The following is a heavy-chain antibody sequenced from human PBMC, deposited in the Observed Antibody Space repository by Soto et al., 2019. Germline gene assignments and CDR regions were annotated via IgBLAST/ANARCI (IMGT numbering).Heavy chain of an antibody. V-gene: IGHV3-64*01. CDR3: ARLGSGSYYSDY. CDR1: GFTFSSYA. CDR2: ISSNGGST. J-gene: IGHJ4*02. Sequence: GGSLRLSCAASGFTFSSYAMHWVRQAPGRGLEYVSAISSNGGSTYYANSVKGRFTISRDNSKNTLYLQMGSLRAEDMAVYYCARLGSGSYYSDYWGQGT. D-gene: IGHD1-26*01.